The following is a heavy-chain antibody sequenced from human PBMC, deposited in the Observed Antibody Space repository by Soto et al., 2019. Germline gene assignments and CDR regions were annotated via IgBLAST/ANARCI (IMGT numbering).Heavy chain of an antibody. CDR3: ASESDDGIYYYYGMDV. V-gene: IGHV1-69*13. CDR1: GGTFSSYA. D-gene: IGHD1-1*01. Sequence: ASVKVSCKASGGTFSSYAISWVRQAPGQGLEWMGGIIPIFGTANYAQKFQGRVTITADESTSTAYMELSSLRSEDTAVYYCASESDDGIYYYYGMDVWGQGTTVTVSS. J-gene: IGHJ6*02. CDR2: IIPIFGTA.